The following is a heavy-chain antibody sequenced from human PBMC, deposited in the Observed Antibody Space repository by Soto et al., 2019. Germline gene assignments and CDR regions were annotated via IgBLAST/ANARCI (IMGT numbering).Heavy chain of an antibody. J-gene: IGHJ4*02. CDR2: SSYDGRET. CDR3: ARDSGRPILNFDN. CDR1: DFDFSSYG. Sequence: GGSLRLSCAASDFDFSSYGIHWVRQAPGKGLEWVAASSYDGRETFYADSAKGRFTVSKEMSKNTAFLQMNALRHEDTAVYFCARDSGRPILNFDNWGQGTPVTVSS. D-gene: IGHD3-10*01. V-gene: IGHV3-30*03.